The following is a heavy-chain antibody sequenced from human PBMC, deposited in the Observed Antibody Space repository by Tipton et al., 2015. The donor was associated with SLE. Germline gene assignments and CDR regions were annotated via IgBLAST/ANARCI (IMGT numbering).Heavy chain of an antibody. CDR2: IYYSGST. Sequence: TLSLTCAVYGGSFSGYYWSWIRQPPGKGLEWIGYIYYSGSTNYNPSLKSRVTISVDTSKNQFSLKLSSVTAADTAVYYCARDRGYSSGFDYWGQGTLVTVSS. CDR3: ARDRGYSSGFDY. CDR1: GGSFSGYY. D-gene: IGHD6-19*01. J-gene: IGHJ4*02. V-gene: IGHV4-59*01.